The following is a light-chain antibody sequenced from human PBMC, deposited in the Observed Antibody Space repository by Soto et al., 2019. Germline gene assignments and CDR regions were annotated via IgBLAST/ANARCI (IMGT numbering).Light chain of an antibody. CDR2: GAS. CDR3: QQSYSAPT. CDR1: QSISRY. J-gene: IGKJ1*01. V-gene: IGKV1-39*01. Sequence: DIQMTQSPSSLSASVGDRVTITCRASQSISRYLNWYQQKPGKAPKLLIYGASSLQSGVPSRFSGSGSGTDFTLTISSLQPEDFATDYCQQSYSAPTFGQGTKVEIK.